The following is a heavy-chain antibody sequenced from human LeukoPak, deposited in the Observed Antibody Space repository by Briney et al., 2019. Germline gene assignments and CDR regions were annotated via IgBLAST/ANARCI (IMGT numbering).Heavy chain of an antibody. V-gene: IGHV3-7*01. D-gene: IGHD3-3*01. CDR2: IKQDGSEK. CDR1: GFTFSSYW. Sequence: GGSLRLSCAASGFTFSSYWMSWVRQAPGKGLEWVANIKQDGSEKYYVDSVKGRFTISRDNAKNSLYLQMNSLRAEDTAVYYCARGLGDFWGGYYIVFDYWGQGTLVTVSS. CDR3: ARGLGDFWGGYYIVFDY. J-gene: IGHJ4*02.